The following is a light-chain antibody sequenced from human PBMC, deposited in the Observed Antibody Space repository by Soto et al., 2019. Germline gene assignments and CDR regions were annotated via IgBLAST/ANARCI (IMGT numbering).Light chain of an antibody. CDR1: SSNIGAGYD. V-gene: IGLV1-40*01. Sequence: QSVLTQPPSVSGAPGQRVTISCTGSSSNIGAGYDVHWYQQLPGTAPKLLIYGNSNRPSGVPDRFSGSKSGTSASLAITGLQAEDEADYCCQSYDSSLSVVFGGGTKRTVL. CDR2: GNS. J-gene: IGLJ2*01. CDR3: QSYDSSLSVV.